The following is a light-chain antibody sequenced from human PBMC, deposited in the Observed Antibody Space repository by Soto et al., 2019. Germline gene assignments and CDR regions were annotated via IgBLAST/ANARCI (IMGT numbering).Light chain of an antibody. V-gene: IGKV3-20*01. CDR1: QSVSSSY. Sequence: IVLTQSPGTLSLSPGGRGTLSCRASQSVSSSYLAWYQQKPGQAPRLLIYGASTRATGIPDRFSGSGSGTDFALTISRLEPEDFALYYCQQYGTSPRTFGQGTKLEIK. CDR2: GAS. J-gene: IGKJ2*01. CDR3: QQYGTSPRT.